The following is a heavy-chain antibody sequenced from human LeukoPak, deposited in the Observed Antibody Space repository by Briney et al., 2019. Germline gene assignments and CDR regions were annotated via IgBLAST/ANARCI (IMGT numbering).Heavy chain of an antibody. V-gene: IGHV3-30*03. J-gene: IGHJ6*02. D-gene: IGHD2-15*01. CDR1: GFSFDGYW. Sequence: QAGGSLRLSCATSGFSFDGYWMTWVRQSPGKGLEWGAVISYDGSNKYYADSVKGRLTISRDNSKNTLYLQMNSLRAEDTAVYYCARDLLVVVPAYNYYYGMNVWGQGTTVTVSS. CDR3: ARDLLVVVPAYNYYYGMNV. CDR2: ISYDGSNK.